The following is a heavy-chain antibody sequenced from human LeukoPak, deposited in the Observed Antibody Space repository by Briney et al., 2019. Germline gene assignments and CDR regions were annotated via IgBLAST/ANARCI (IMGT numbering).Heavy chain of an antibody. J-gene: IGHJ5*02. CDR2: FDPEDGET. CDR1: GYTLTELS. CDR3: TPWRGQQLVRGWFDP. V-gene: IGHV1-24*01. D-gene: IGHD6-13*01. Sequence: GASVKVSCKVSGYTLTELSMHWVRQAPGKGLEWMGGFDPEDGETIYAQKFQGRVTMTEDTSTDTAYMELSSLRSEDTAVYYWTPWRGQQLVRGWFDPWGQGTLVTVSS.